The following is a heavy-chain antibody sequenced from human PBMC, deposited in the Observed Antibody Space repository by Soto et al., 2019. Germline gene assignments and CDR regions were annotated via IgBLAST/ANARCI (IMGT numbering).Heavy chain of an antibody. D-gene: IGHD6-19*01. V-gene: IGHV1-69*13. Sequence: SVKVSCKSSGGTFSSYAISWVRQAPGQGLEWMGGIIPIFGTANYAQKFQGRVTITADESTSTAYMELSSLRSEDTAVYYCATPGGRSGWYHNWFDPWGQGTLVNVSS. CDR2: IIPIFGTA. CDR3: ATPGGRSGWYHNWFDP. CDR1: GGTFSSYA. J-gene: IGHJ5*02.